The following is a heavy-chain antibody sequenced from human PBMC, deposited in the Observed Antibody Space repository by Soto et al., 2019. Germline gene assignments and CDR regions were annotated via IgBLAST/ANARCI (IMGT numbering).Heavy chain of an antibody. CDR3: AASYGSGYRAFDY. D-gene: IGHD3-10*01. Sequence: QVQLVQSGAEVKKPGSSVKVSCKASGDTFSFYTINWVRQAPGLGLEWMGRVNPIVSMSNYAQKFQGRVTIPADKSTNTAYMQLRSLRSEDTAIYYCAASYGSGYRAFDYWGQGALVTVSS. V-gene: IGHV1-69*02. CDR1: GDTFSFYT. CDR2: VNPIVSMS. J-gene: IGHJ4*02.